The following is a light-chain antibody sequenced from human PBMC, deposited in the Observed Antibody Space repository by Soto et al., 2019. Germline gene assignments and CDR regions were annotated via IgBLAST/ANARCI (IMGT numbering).Light chain of an antibody. CDR1: QSASTF. CDR3: QQYNRYAVT. Sequence: DIQMTQSPSTLSASVGDRVTITCRASQSASTFLAWYQQKPGQAPKLLIYDASTLQSGVPSRFSASGSGTEFALNISGLQPDDFAVYYCQQYNRYAVTFGQGTKVDIK. J-gene: IGKJ1*01. V-gene: IGKV1-5*01. CDR2: DAS.